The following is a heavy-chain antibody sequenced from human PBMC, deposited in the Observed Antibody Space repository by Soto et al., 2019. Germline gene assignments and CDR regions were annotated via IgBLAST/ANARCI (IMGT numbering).Heavy chain of an antibody. J-gene: IGHJ3*02. CDR3: ARAPGSRDAFDI. CDR1: GFTFSRYG. V-gene: IGHV3-33*01. Sequence: GGSLRLSCAASGFTFSRYGMHWVRQAPGKGLEWVAVIWYDGSNKYYADSVKGRFTISRDNSKNTLYLQMNSLRAEDTAVYYCARAPGSRDAFDIWGQGTMVTVSS. D-gene: IGHD6-13*01. CDR2: IWYDGSNK.